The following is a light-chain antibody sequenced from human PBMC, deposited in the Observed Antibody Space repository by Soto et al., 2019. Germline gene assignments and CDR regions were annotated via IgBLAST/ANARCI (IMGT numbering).Light chain of an antibody. Sequence: EIVLTQSPATLSLSPGERATLSCRASQSVSSSLAWYQQKPGQAPRLLIYDASNRATGIPARFSGSGPGTDFTLTISSLEPEDFAVYYGQQGNNWTPRFGPGTKVDIK. CDR2: DAS. CDR1: QSVSSS. V-gene: IGKV3-11*01. J-gene: IGKJ3*01. CDR3: QQGNNWTPR.